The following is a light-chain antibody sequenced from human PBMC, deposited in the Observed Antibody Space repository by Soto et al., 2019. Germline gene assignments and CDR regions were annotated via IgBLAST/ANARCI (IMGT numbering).Light chain of an antibody. CDR2: AAS. V-gene: IGKV1-16*02. CDR1: QDISNY. J-gene: IGKJ3*01. CDR3: QQYKSYPFT. Sequence: DIQMTQSPSSLSASVGDRVTITCRASQDISNYLAWFQQKPGKAPKSLIYAASRLQSGVPSKFSGSGSGTDFTLTISSLQPEDCASYYCQQYKSYPFTFGPGTKVDIK.